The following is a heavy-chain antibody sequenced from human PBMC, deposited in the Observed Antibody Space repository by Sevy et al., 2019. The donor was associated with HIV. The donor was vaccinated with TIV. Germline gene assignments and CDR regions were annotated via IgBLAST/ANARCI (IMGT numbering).Heavy chain of an antibody. V-gene: IGHV3-30*04. CDR3: ARLVYCGGDCYYLDS. D-gene: IGHD2-21*02. J-gene: IGHJ4*02. CDR2: ISHDERYK. Sequence: GGSLRLSCAASGFTFTNDDMHWVRQAPGRGLDWVAVISHDERYKNYAESVKVRFTISRDNFKNTLFLQMDSLRPEDTAVYFCARLVYCGGDCYYLDSWGQGALVTVSS. CDR1: GFTFTNDD.